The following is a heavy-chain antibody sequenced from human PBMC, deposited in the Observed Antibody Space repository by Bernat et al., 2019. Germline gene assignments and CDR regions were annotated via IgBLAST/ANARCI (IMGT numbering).Heavy chain of an antibody. CDR3: ARDIWPDFWSGYYPPSNWFDP. D-gene: IGHD3-3*01. Sequence: EVQLVESGGGLVKPGGSLRLSCAASGFTFSSYSMNWVRQAPWKGLEWVSSISSSSSYIYYADSVKGRFTISRDNAKNSLYLQMNSLRAEDTAVYYCARDIWPDFWSGYYPPSNWFDPWGQGTLVTVSS. J-gene: IGHJ5*02. CDR2: ISSSSSYI. CDR1: GFTFSSYS. V-gene: IGHV3-21*01.